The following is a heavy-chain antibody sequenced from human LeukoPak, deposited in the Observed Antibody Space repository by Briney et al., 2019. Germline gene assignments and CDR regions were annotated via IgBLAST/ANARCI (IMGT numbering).Heavy chain of an antibody. CDR2: ISGSGGST. CDR3: AKDAYYYDSSEPYYFDY. D-gene: IGHD3-22*01. V-gene: IGHV3-23*01. Sequence: GGSLRLSCKGSGFTFGDYGMNWVRQAPGKGLEWASAISGSGGSTYYADSVKGRFTISRDNSKNTLYLQMNSLRAEDTAVYYCAKDAYYYDSSEPYYFDYWGQGTLVTVSS. CDR1: GFTFGDYG. J-gene: IGHJ4*02.